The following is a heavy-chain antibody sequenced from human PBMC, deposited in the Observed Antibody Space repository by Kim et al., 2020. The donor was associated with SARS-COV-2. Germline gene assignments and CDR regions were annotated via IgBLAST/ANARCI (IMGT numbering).Heavy chain of an antibody. Sequence: SETLSLTCAVYGGSFSGYYWCWIRQPPGTGLEWIWEINHSGSTNYNPYLTSRVTISVDTAKNKFPLKLSSVTAADTAVYYCARGEAGAGTGYYYYYGMDGWGQRSTVTASS. V-gene: IGHV4-34*01. CDR1: GGSFSGYY. CDR2: INHSGST. D-gene: IGHD6-19*01. CDR3: ARGEAGAGTGYYYYYGMDG. J-gene: IGHJ6*01.